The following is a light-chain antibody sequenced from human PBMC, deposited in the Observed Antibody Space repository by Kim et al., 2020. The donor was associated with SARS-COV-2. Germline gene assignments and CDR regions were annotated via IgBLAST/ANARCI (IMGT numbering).Light chain of an antibody. CDR1: QSISTF. J-gene: IGKJ2*01. Sequence: SASVGDRVTITCRTSQSISTFLNWYQQTPGRAPRLLIYAASSLQSGVPSSFSGSGSGTDFTLTISSLQPEDFATYYCQQSYSTPYTFGQGTKLEI. CDR2: AAS. CDR3: QQSYSTPYT. V-gene: IGKV1-39*01.